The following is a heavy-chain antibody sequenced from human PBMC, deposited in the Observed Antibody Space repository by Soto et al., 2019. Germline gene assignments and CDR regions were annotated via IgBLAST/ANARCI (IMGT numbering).Heavy chain of an antibody. Sequence: GGSLRLSCAASGFTFSDYYISWIRRAPGKGLEWVSYISSSGSTIYYADSVKGRFTISRDNAKNSLYLQMNSLRVGDTAIYYCVKDKEPDGAWDFDYWGQGTLVTVSS. CDR3: VKDKEPDGAWDFDY. CDR1: GFTFSDYY. J-gene: IGHJ4*02. V-gene: IGHV3-11*01. D-gene: IGHD4-17*01. CDR2: ISSSGSTI.